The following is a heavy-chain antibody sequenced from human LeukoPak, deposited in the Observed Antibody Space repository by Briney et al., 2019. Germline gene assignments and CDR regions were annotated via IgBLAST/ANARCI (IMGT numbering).Heavy chain of an antibody. CDR1: GFTVSSNY. CDR2: IYSGGST. Sequence: GGSLRLSCAASGFTVSSNYMSWVRQAPGKGLEWVSVIYSGGSTYYADSVKGRFTISRDNSKNTLYLQMNSLRAEDTAVYYCARVPSKLGLYFGYWGQGTLVTVSS. V-gene: IGHV3-53*01. CDR3: ARVPSKLGLYFGY. J-gene: IGHJ4*02. D-gene: IGHD7-27*01.